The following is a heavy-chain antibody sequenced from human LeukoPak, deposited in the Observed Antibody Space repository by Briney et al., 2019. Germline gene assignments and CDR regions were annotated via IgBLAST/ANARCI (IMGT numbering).Heavy chain of an antibody. D-gene: IGHD3-10*01. CDR2: ISGSGGST. J-gene: IGHJ4*02. CDR3: AKGAIRITMVRGVRYYFDY. Sequence: HPGGSLRLSCAASGFTFSSYAMSWVRQAPGKGLERVSAISGSGGSTYYADSVKGRFTISRDNSKNTLYLQMNSLRAEDTAVYYCAKGAIRITMVRGVRYYFDYWGQGTLVTVSS. V-gene: IGHV3-23*01. CDR1: GFTFSSYA.